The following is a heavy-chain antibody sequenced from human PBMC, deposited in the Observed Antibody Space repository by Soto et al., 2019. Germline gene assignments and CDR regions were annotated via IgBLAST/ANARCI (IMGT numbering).Heavy chain of an antibody. CDR2: ISGSGGST. Sequence: EVQLLESGGGLVQPGGSLRLSCAASGFTFSSYAMSWVRQAPGKGLEWVSAISGSGGSTYYADSVKGRFTISRDNSKNTRYLQMNSLRAEDTAVYYCAIAYRWLRFSLNFDPWGQGTLVTVSS. D-gene: IGHD5-12*01. CDR3: AIAYRWLRFSLNFDP. J-gene: IGHJ5*02. CDR1: GFTFSSYA. V-gene: IGHV3-23*01.